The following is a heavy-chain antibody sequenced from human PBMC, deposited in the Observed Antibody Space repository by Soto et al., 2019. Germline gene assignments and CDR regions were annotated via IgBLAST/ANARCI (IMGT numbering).Heavy chain of an antibody. CDR1: GFTLDSTGVG. Sequence: QLTLKESGPTLVKPTQTLTLTCTFSGFTLDSTGVGVGWIRQPPGKALEWLGNIYWNDDERYSPSLKSRLTITKDTSRNHVVLTMTDMVPLDTATYFCARLVWGVVSGDYWGQGTLVTVSS. J-gene: IGHJ4*02. CDR3: ARLVWGVVSGDY. D-gene: IGHD3-10*01. CDR2: IYWNDDE. V-gene: IGHV2-5*01.